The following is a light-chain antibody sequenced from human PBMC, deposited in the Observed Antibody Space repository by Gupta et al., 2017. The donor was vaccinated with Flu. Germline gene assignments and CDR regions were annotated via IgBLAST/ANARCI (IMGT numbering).Light chain of an antibody. J-gene: IGLJ3*02. V-gene: IGLV2-14*01. CDR3: SSSTTGDIWV. CDR1: SDSVGFNY. CDR2: EVS. Sequence: SDSVGFNYVYWYQRHSGKAPKLIIYEVSRPPALSYRFCVSKCGNTASLTISGLQAEDEADYDCSSSTTGDIWVFGGGIKVNVL.